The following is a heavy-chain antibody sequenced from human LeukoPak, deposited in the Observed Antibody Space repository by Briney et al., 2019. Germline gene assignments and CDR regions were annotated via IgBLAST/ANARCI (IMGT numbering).Heavy chain of an antibody. CDR2: ISWNSGNI. J-gene: IGHJ6*03. CDR3: AKDAYGGATFFYYMDV. CDR1: GFTFDDYA. D-gene: IGHD2/OR15-2a*01. Sequence: GGSLRLSCAGSGFTFDDYAMHWVRQTPGKGLEWVSGISWNSGNIAYADFVGGRFTISRDNAKNPLSLQMNSLSDEDSAVYYCAKDAYGGATFFYYMDVWGKGTTVTVSS. V-gene: IGHV3-9*01.